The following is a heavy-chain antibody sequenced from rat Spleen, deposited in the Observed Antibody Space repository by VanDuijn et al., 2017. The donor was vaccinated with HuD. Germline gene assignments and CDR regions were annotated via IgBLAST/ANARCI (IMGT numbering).Heavy chain of an antibody. D-gene: IGHD1-6*01. J-gene: IGHJ3*01. CDR2: IIYDGSRT. Sequence: EVQLVESDGGLVQPGRSLKLSCAASGFTFSDYNMAWVRQAPKKGLEWVATIIYDGSRTYYRDSVKGRFTISRDNAENTLYLQMDSLRSEDTATYYCATGPRILRLDWFAYWGQGTLVTVSS. CDR3: ATGPRILRLDWFAY. V-gene: IGHV5S10*01. CDR1: GFTFSDYN.